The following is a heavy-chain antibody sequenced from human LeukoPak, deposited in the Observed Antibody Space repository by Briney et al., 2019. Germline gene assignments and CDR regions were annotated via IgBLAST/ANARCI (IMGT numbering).Heavy chain of an antibody. V-gene: IGHV3-23*01. J-gene: IGHJ4*02. Sequence: GGSLRLSCAASGFTFSSYAMSWVRQAPGKGLEWVSDISGSSGSTYYADSVKGRFTISRDNSKNTLFLQMSSLRAEDTAVYYCAKGGKWDVTPFDYWGQGTLVTVSS. CDR1: GFTFSSYA. CDR2: ISGSSGST. CDR3: AKGGKWDVTPFDY. D-gene: IGHD1-26*01.